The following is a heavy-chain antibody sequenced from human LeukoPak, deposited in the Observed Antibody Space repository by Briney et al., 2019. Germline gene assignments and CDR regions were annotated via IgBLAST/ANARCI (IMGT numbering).Heavy chain of an antibody. CDR2: TRNKAKSCTT. V-gene: IGHV3-72*01. J-gene: IGHJ3*02. Sequence: PGGSLRLSCAASGVTLSDHHMAWVRQAPGKGLEWVGRTRNKAKSCTTEYAASVKGRFTISRDDSKKSLYLQMNSLKTEDTAVYYCARDGGKGDHSAFDIWGQGTVVTVSS. D-gene: IGHD3-16*01. CDR3: ARDGGKGDHSAFDI. CDR1: GVTLSDHH.